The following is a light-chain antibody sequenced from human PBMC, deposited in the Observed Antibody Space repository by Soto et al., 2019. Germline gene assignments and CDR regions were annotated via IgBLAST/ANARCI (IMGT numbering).Light chain of an antibody. CDR1: QGISSW. J-gene: IGKJ1*01. CDR2: KAS. CDR3: QQYRT. Sequence: QLTQSPSSLSASVGVRVTISCRGSQGISSWLAWYQQKPGKAHRLLIYKASSLASGVPSRFSGSGSGTEFTLPISSMQPDDFATYYCQQYRTFGQGTKVDIK. V-gene: IGKV1-5*03.